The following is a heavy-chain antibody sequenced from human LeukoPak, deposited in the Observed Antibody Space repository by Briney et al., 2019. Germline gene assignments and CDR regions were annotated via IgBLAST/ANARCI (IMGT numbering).Heavy chain of an antibody. J-gene: IGHJ1*01. Sequence: GGSLRLSCAASGFTFSSYAMSWVHQAPGKGLEWVSAISGSGGSTYYADSVKGRFTISRDNSKNTLYLQMNSLRAEDTAVYYCAKDFLPYSGSYYGYFQHWGQGTLVTVSS. CDR1: GFTFSSYA. CDR2: ISGSGGST. CDR3: AKDFLPYSGSYYGYFQH. D-gene: IGHD1-26*01. V-gene: IGHV3-23*01.